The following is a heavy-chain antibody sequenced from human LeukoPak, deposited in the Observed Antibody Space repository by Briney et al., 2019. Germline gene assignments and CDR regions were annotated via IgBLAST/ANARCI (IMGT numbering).Heavy chain of an antibody. V-gene: IGHV4-61*01. J-gene: IGHJ4*02. D-gene: IGHD3-10*01. CDR2: IYFSGST. CDR3: ARDQVDGSGSYYDY. Sequence: SETLSLTCTVSGGSVSSGSYYCSWIRQPPGKGLEWIGYIYFSGSTNYNPSLKSRVTISVDTSKNQFSLKLSSVTAADTAVYYCARDQVDGSGSYYDYWGQGTLVTVSS. CDR1: GGSVSSGSYY.